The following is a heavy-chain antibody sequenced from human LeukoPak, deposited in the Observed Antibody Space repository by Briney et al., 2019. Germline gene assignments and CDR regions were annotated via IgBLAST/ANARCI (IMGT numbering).Heavy chain of an antibody. CDR1: GFTFSTYS. CDR3: ARYSGDPSVNS. Sequence: PGGSLRLSCAASGFTFSTYSMNWVRQTPGKGLEWLSYISESSSTIYYADSVKGRFTISRDNAKNSLYLQMNSLRADDTAVYYCARYSGDPSVNSWGQGTLVTVSS. J-gene: IGHJ4*02. CDR2: ISESSSTI. V-gene: IGHV3-48*04. D-gene: IGHD2-21*02.